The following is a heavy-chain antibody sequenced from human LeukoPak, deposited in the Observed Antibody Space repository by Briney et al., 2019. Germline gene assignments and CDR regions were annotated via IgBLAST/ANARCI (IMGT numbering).Heavy chain of an antibody. V-gene: IGHV1-2*02. CDR3: ARPRDYSASWRGSASRY. CDR2: INPNSGAT. J-gene: IGHJ4*02. D-gene: IGHD4-11*01. CDR1: GYTFTGYY. Sequence: GASVKVSCKASGYTFTGYYMHWVRQAPGQGLEWMGWINPNSGATKYAQKFQGRVTLTRDTSINTAYMELSSLNINDTAVYYCARPRDYSASWRGSASRYWGQGTLVTVSS.